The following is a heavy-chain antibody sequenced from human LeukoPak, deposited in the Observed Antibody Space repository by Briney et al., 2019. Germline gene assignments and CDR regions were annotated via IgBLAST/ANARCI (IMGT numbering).Heavy chain of an antibody. D-gene: IGHD6-13*01. CDR3: AREGVAAAEQGWFDP. V-gene: IGHV4-31*03. CDR2: IYYSGST. CDR1: GGSISSGGYY. Sequence: SQTLSLTCTVSGGSISSGGYYWSWIRQHPGKGLEWIGYIYYSGSTYYNPSLKSRVTISVDTSKNQFSLKLSSVTAAGTAVYYCAREGVAAAEQGWFDPWGQGTLVTVSS. J-gene: IGHJ5*02.